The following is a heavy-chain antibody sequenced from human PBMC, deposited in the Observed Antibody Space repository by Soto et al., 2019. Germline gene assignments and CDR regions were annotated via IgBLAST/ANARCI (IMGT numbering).Heavy chain of an antibody. Sequence: QVQLVQSGAEVKKPGASVKVSCKFSGYNFINYGMTWVRQAPGQGLEWMGWISGSNGATNYAQRFQVRVTLTTDTSTNTVYLELRSLRLDDTAVYYCARDSKWLIINGNWFDSWGQGTLVTVSS. D-gene: IGHD5-12*01. CDR3: ARDSKWLIINGNWFDS. CDR1: GYNFINYG. CDR2: ISGSNGAT. V-gene: IGHV1-18*04. J-gene: IGHJ5*01.